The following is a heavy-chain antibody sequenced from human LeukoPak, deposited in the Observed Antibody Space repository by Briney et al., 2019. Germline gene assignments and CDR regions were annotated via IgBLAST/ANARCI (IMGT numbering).Heavy chain of an antibody. V-gene: IGHV3-53*01. CDR1: GVTVSTNY. CDR2: IYADGGGGGT. CDR3: SRDRSRGYSFT. Sequence: PPGGSLRLPCAVSGVTVSTNYMGWVRQAPGKGLEWVSVIYADGGGGGTYYADSVKGRFTISRDNSRNTLYLQMSNLRADDTAMYYCSRDRSRGYSFTWGQGTLVTVS. D-gene: IGHD5-12*01. J-gene: IGHJ5*02.